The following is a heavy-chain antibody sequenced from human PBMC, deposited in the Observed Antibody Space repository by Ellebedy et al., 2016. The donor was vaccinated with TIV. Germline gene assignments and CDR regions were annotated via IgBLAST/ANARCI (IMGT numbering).Heavy chain of an antibody. CDR2: ISGSGGST. D-gene: IGHD4-17*01. V-gene: IGHV3-23*01. Sequence: ETLSLTXAVYGGSSSGYYWSWIRQAPGKGLEWVSAISGSGGSTYYADSVKGRFTISRDNSKNTLYLQMNSLRAEDTAVYYCAKGGGSTVTMPFDYWGQGTLVTVSS. CDR3: AKGGGSTVTMPFDY. J-gene: IGHJ4*02. CDR1: GGSSSGYY.